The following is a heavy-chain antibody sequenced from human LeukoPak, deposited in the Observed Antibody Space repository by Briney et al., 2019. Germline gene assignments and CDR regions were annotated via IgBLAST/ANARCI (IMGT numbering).Heavy chain of an antibody. J-gene: IGHJ4*02. D-gene: IGHD5-24*01. CDR3: ARDLDGYKQWGFDY. CDR1: GFTFSSYE. CDR2: ISSSGNTI. Sequence: GGSLRLSCVASGFTFSSYEMNWVRQAPGKGLEWVSYISSSGNTIYYADSVKGRFTISRDNAKNSLYLQMNSLRAEDTAVYFCARDLDGYKQWGFDYWGQGTLVTVSS. V-gene: IGHV3-48*03.